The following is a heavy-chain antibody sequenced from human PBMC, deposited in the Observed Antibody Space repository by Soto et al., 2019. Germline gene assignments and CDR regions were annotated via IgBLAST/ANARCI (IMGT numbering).Heavy chain of an antibody. Sequence: VQLVESGGGLVQPGGSLRLSCAVSGFTFSSYSMNWVRQAPGKGLEWVSYISSGSGTTYYADSVKGRFSISRDNANNSLYLQMNSLRVEDTAVYYCAKIGTYLRMDVWGQGTTVRLL. D-gene: IGHD4-17*01. CDR2: ISSGSGTT. V-gene: IGHV3-48*01. CDR1: GFTFSSYS. CDR3: AKIGTYLRMDV. J-gene: IGHJ6*02.